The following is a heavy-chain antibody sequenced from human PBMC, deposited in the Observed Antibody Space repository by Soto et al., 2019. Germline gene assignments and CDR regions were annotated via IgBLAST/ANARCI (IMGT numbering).Heavy chain of an antibody. D-gene: IGHD4-4*01. J-gene: IGHJ5*02. CDR3: ARALRVTPENWFAP. CDR1: GDSVSSNSAA. Sequence: SQTLSLTCAISGDSVSSNSAAWNLIRQSPSRVLEWLGRTYYRSKWYNDYAVSVKSRITINPDTSKNQFSLQLNSVTPEDTAVYYCARALRVTPENWFAPGGQGTLVTVSS. V-gene: IGHV6-1*01. CDR2: TYYRSKWYN.